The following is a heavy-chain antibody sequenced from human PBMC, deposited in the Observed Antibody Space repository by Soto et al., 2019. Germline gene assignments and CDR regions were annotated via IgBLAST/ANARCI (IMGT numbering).Heavy chain of an antibody. CDR1: GGSISTVDYW. CDR2: IYDGGRT. J-gene: IGHJ4*02. D-gene: IGHD7-27*01. CDR3: ARGPSGDKVDS. V-gene: IGHV4-30-4*01. Sequence: QVQLQESGPGLVKPSQTLSLTCTVSGGSISTVDYWWSWIRQSPDMGLEWIGHIYDGGRTYNNPSLESRATRSADTSTSQLPLTMSSVSAADTAVYYCARGPSGDKVDSWGQGTLVTVSS.